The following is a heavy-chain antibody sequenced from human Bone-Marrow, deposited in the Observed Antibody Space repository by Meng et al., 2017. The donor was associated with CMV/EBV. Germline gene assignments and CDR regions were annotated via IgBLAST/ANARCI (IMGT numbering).Heavy chain of an antibody. CDR3: ARDWYSGSFHAFGI. CDR1: GYTFTGYY. Sequence: ASVKVSCKASGYTFTGYYMHWVRQAPGQGLEWMGWMNPNSGNTGYAQKFQGRVTITRNTSISTAYMELSRLRSDDTAVYYCARDWYSGSFHAFGIWGQGTMVTGSS. J-gene: IGHJ3*02. V-gene: IGHV1-8*03. D-gene: IGHD1-26*01. CDR2: MNPNSGNT.